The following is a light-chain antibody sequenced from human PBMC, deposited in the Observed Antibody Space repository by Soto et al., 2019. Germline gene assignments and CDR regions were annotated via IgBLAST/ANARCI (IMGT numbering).Light chain of an antibody. CDR1: QSISIH. CDR3: QQYNNWPSWT. CDR2: GAS. Sequence: EIVMTQSPAPLSVSPGQRATLSCRASQSISIHLAWYQQKPGQAPRILIYGASTRDTGTPARFSGSESGIEFTLTINSLQYEDFAVYYCQQYNNWPSWTFGQGTKVEIK. V-gene: IGKV3-15*01. J-gene: IGKJ1*01.